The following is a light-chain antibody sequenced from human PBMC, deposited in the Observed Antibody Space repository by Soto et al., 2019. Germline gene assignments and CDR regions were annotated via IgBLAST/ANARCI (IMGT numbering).Light chain of an antibody. V-gene: IGLV2-14*01. CDR3: SSYTSSGTRV. Sequence: QSALTQPASVSGSPGQSITISCTGTTSDVGGYNFVSWYQLHPGKAPKLMIFEVSNRPSGVSNRFSGYKSGNTASLTISGLQAEDEADYYCSSYTSSGTRVFGTGTKLTVL. CDR2: EVS. J-gene: IGLJ1*01. CDR1: TSDVGGYNF.